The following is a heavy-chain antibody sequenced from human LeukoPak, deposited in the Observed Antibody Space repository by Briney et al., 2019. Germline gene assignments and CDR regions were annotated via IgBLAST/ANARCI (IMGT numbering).Heavy chain of an antibody. J-gene: IGHJ4*02. CDR3: ARVPRGWGYHFDY. Sequence: PSETLSLTCTVSGGSISSGDYYWSWIRQPPGKGLEWIGYIYYSGSTYYNPSLQSRVSISVDTSKNQFSVKLSSVTAADTAVYYCARVPRGWGYHFDYWGQGTLVTVSS. V-gene: IGHV4-30-4*01. CDR2: IYYSGST. CDR1: GGSISSGDYY. D-gene: IGHD3-16*01.